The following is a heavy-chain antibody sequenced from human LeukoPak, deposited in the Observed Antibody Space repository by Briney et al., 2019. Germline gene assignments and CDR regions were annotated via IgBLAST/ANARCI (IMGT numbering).Heavy chain of an antibody. Sequence: PGGSLRLSCAASGFTFDDYAMHWVRQAPGKGLEWVSGISWNSGSIGYADSVKGRFTISRDNAKNSLYLQMNSLRAEDMALYYCAKDISAYYYDSSGYSYAFDIWGQGTMVTVSS. CDR3: AKDISAYYYDSSGYSYAFDI. V-gene: IGHV3-9*03. CDR2: ISWNSGSI. D-gene: IGHD3-22*01. CDR1: GFTFDDYA. J-gene: IGHJ3*02.